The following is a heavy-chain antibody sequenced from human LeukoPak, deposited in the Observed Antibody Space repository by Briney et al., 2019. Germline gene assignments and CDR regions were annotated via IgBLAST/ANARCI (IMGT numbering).Heavy chain of an antibody. CDR3: ARGLIPYSSSGAGYYYFDY. Sequence: GGSLRLSCAASGLTFSSYAMHWVRQAPGKGLEYVSAISSNGGSTYYANSEKGRFTISRDNSKNTLYLQMGSLRAEDMAVYYCARGLIPYSSSGAGYYYFDYWGQGTLVTVSS. CDR1: GLTFSSYA. D-gene: IGHD6-6*01. J-gene: IGHJ4*02. V-gene: IGHV3-64*01. CDR2: ISSNGGST.